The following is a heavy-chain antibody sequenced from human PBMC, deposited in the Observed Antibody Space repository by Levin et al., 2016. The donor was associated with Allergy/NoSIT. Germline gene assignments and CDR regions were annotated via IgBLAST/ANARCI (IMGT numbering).Heavy chain of an antibody. CDR1: GFTFSIYT. Sequence: GGSLRLSCEASGFTFSIYTMHWVRQAPGKGLEYVSVISSDGGRTNYANSVKGRFTISRDNSRNTLYLQMGSLRGEDMAIYYCARERYSQQDDALDIWGQGTMVTVSS. CDR3: ARERYSQQDDALDI. V-gene: IGHV3-64*01. D-gene: IGHD5-18*01. CDR2: ISSDGGRT. J-gene: IGHJ3*02.